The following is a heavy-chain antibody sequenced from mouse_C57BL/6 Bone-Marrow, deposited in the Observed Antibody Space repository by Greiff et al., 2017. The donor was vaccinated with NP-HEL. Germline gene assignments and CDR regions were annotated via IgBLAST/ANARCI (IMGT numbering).Heavy chain of an antibody. CDR3: ASRDYWYFDV. CDR2: ISSGGSYT. CDR1: GFTFSSYG. J-gene: IGHJ1*03. Sequence: EVKLVESGGDLVKPGGSLKLSCAASGFTFSSYGMSWVRQTPDKRLEWVATISSGGSYTYYPDSVKGRFTISRDNAKNTLYLQMSSLKSEDTAMYYCASRDYWYFDVWGTGTTVTVSS. V-gene: IGHV5-6*02.